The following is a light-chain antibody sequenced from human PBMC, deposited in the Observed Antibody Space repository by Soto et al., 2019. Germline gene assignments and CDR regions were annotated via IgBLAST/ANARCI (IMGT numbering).Light chain of an antibody. CDR2: AVA. J-gene: IGLJ2*01. CDR3: SSYTSNDVV. CDR1: SSDVGGYKY. V-gene: IGLV2-14*03. Sequence: QSALTQPASVSGSPGQSVTISCTGTSSDVGGYKYVSWYQQHPNRAPKLIIYAVANRPSGVSNRFSGSKSGDTASLTISGLQADDEANYYCSSYTSNDVVFGGGTKLTVL.